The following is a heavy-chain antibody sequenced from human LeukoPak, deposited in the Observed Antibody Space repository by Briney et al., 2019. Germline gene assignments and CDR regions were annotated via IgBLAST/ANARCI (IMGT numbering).Heavy chain of an antibody. CDR3: ARALTGDRAEYFQF. V-gene: IGHV1-2*02. CDR2: INPNSGGT. D-gene: IGHD1-14*01. Sequence: ASVKVSCKASGYTFTGYYMHWVRQAPGQGLEWLGWINPNSGGTNYAQKFQDRVTLTRDTSISTAYMELSSLRSDDTAVYYCARALTGDRAEYFQFWDQGTLVTVSS. J-gene: IGHJ1*01. CDR1: GYTFTGYY.